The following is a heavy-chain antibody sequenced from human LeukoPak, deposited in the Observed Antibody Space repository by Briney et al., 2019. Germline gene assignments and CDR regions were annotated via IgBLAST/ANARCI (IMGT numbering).Heavy chain of an antibody. CDR2: ISHTGSA. V-gene: IGHV4-38-2*02. Sequence: PSETLSLTCAVSGYSISSGYYWGWIRQPPGMGLEWIGSISHTGSASSNPSLKSRVTISLDTSKNQFSLKLTSVTATDTAVYYCARDLGHGGDSDYWGQGTLVTVSS. CDR1: GYSISSGYY. CDR3: ARDLGHGGDSDY. J-gene: IGHJ4*02. D-gene: IGHD4-23*01.